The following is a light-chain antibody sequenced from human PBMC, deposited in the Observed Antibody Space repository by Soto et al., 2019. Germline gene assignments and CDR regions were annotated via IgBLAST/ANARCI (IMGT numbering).Light chain of an antibody. CDR1: QSVNGNY. Sequence: EIVLTQSPGTLSLSPGERATLSCRASQSVNGNYLTWYQQKPGQAPRLLIYGASSRATGIPDRFSGSGSGTDFTLTISRLEPEDFAVYSCQQYGSSFRYPFGQGTKLVIK. J-gene: IGKJ2*01. V-gene: IGKV3-20*01. CDR3: QQYGSSFRYP. CDR2: GAS.